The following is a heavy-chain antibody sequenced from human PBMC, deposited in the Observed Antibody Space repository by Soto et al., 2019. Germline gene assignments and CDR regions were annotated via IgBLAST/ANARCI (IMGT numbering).Heavy chain of an antibody. CDR3: AKGLPEYCTNGVCYARTRTFKVYYYMDV. CDR2: ISWTSGSI. CDR1: GFTFDDYA. Sequence: EVQLVESGGGLVQPGRSLRLSCAASGFTFDDYAMHWVRQAPGKGLEWVSGISWTSGSIGYADSVKGRFTISRDNAKNSLYLQMNSLRAEDTALYYCAKGLPEYCTNGVCYARTRTFKVYYYMDVWGKGTTVTVSS. V-gene: IGHV3-9*01. J-gene: IGHJ6*03. D-gene: IGHD2-8*01.